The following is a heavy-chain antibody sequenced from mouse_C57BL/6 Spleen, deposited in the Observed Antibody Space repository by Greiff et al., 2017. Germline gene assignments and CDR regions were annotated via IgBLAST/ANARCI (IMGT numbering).Heavy chain of an antibody. J-gene: IGHJ4*01. CDR1: GYTFTSYW. Sequence: VQLQQPGAELVKPGASVKMSCKASGYTFTSYWITWVKQRPGQGLEWIGDIYPGSGSPNYNEKFKSKATLTVDTSSSTAYMLLSSLTSEASAFYYCARGSGTLHYAMDYWGQGTSVTVSS. CDR3: ARGSGTLHYAMDY. D-gene: IGHD4-1*01. CDR2: IYPGSGSP. V-gene: IGHV1-55*01.